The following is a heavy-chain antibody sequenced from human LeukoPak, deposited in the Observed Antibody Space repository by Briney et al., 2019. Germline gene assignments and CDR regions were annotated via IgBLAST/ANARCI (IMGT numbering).Heavy chain of an antibody. CDR1: GGSISSSNW. Sequence: SETLSLTCAVSGGSISSSNWWSWVRPPPGKGLEWIGEIYHSGSTNYNPSLKSRVTISVDKSKNQFSLKLSSVTAADTAVYYCAREMGVAGLYYFDYWGQGTLVTVSS. D-gene: IGHD6-19*01. V-gene: IGHV4-4*02. CDR3: AREMGVAGLYYFDY. J-gene: IGHJ4*02. CDR2: IYHSGST.